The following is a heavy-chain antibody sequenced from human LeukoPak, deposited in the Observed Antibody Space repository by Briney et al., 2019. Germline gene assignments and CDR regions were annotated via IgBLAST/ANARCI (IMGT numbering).Heavy chain of an antibody. CDR3: ARDRSLDIVVVPDYYYGMDV. V-gene: IGHV4-59*01. CDR2: IYYSGST. Sequence: SETLSLTCTVSGGSISSYYWSWIRQPPGKGLGWIGYIYYSGSTNYNPSLKSRVTISVDRSKNQFSLKLSSVIAADTAVYYCARDRSLDIVVVPDYYYGMDVWGKGTTVTVSS. J-gene: IGHJ6*04. D-gene: IGHD2-2*03. CDR1: GGSISSYY.